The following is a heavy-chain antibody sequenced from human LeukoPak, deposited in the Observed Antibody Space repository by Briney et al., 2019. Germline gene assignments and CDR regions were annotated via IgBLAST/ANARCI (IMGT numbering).Heavy chain of an antibody. V-gene: IGHV4-39*07. CDR2: IYYSGST. Sequence: SETLSLTCTVSGGSISGSSYYWGWIRQPPGRGLEWIGSIYYSGSTYYNPSLKSRVTISVDTSKNQFSLKLSSVTAADTAVYYCARRVVSSSSYLDYWGQGTLVTVSS. J-gene: IGHJ4*02. CDR1: GGSISGSSYY. CDR3: ARRVVSSSSYLDY. D-gene: IGHD6-6*01.